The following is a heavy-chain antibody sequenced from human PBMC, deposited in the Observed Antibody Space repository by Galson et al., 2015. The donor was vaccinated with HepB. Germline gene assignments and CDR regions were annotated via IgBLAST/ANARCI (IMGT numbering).Heavy chain of an antibody. CDR2: IYHSGST. Sequence: WSWIRQPPGKGLEWIGEIYHSGSTNYNPSLKSRVTISVDKSKNQFSLKLSSVTAADTAVYYCARRDRSGYNYFDYWGQGTLVTVSS. J-gene: IGHJ4*02. CDR3: ARRDRSGYNYFDY. D-gene: IGHD3-22*01. V-gene: IGHV4-4*02.